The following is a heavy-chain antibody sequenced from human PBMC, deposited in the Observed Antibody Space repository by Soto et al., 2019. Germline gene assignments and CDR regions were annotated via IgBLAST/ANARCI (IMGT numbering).Heavy chain of an antibody. CDR2: IYHSGST. CDR1: GGSISSGGYS. V-gene: IGHV4-30-2*01. Sequence: SETLSLTCAVSGGSISSGGYSWSWIRQPPGKGLEWIGYIYHSGSTYYNPSLKSRVTISVDRSKNQFSLKLSSVTAADTAVYYCARSFTATFGNWFDPWGQGTLVTVSS. CDR3: ARSFTATFGNWFDP. D-gene: IGHD6-25*01. J-gene: IGHJ5*02.